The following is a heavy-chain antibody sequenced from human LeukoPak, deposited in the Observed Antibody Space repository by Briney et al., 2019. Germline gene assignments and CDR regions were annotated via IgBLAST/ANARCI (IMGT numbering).Heavy chain of an antibody. D-gene: IGHD5-24*01. CDR2: INPSGGSA. Sequence: ASEKVSCKASGYTFTSYYMHWVRQAPGQGLEWMGIINPSGGSASYAQKFQGRVTMTRDTSTSTVYMELSSLRSEDTAVYYCARDEGDGYQFDYWGQGTLVTVSS. CDR3: ARDEGDGYQFDY. J-gene: IGHJ4*02. CDR1: GYTFTSYY. V-gene: IGHV1-46*01.